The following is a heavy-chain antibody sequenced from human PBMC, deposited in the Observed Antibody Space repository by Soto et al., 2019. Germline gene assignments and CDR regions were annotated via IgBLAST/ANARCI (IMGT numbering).Heavy chain of an antibody. CDR3: ARAGRWIQLWLDYYYGMDV. D-gene: IGHD5-18*01. CDR2: IYHSGST. CDR1: GGSISSSNW. Sequence: QVQLQESGPGLVKPSGTLSLTCAVSGGSISSSNWWSWVRQPPGKGLEWIGEIYHSGSTNYNPSLKSRVTISVDKSKNQFSLKLSSVTAADTAVYYCARAGRWIQLWLDYYYGMDVWGQGTTVTVSS. J-gene: IGHJ6*02. V-gene: IGHV4-4*02.